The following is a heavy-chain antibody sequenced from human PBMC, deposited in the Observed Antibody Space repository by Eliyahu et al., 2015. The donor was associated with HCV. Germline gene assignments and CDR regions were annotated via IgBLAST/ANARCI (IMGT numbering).Heavy chain of an antibody. Sequence: QITLTESGPTLVKPTQTLTLTCXXXGFSLATXXVAVDWXRHPPGNALXWLALIYWXDDKRYCQSLKSRLTITKDTAKNQVVLTMTNMHPADTATYYCAHGPSYPDYWGHGILDTVSS. V-gene: IGHV2-5*02. CDR1: GFSLATXXVA. CDR2: IYWXDDK. CDR3: AHGPSYPDY. J-gene: IGHJ4*01.